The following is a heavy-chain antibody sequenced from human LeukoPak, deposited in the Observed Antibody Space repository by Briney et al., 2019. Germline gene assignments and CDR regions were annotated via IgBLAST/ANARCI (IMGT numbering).Heavy chain of an antibody. CDR1: DGSISSSSYY. V-gene: IGHV4-39*02. J-gene: IGHJ4*02. D-gene: IGHD3-22*01. CDR3: ARDWGTMSPDY. Sequence: PSETLSLTCTVSDGSISSSSYYWGWIRQPPGKGLEWIGSTYYSGSTYYNPSLKSRVTISADRSKNQFSLKLRSVTAADTAVYYCARDWGTMSPDYWGQGTLVTVSS. CDR2: TYYSGST.